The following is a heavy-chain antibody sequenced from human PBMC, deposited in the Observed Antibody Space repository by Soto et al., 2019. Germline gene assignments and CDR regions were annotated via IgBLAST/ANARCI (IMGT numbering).Heavy chain of an antibody. CDR3: ARDACHYSSSCYYGMDV. V-gene: IGHV3-48*02. J-gene: IGHJ6*02. CDR2: ISSSSSTI. Sequence: GGSLRLSCAASGFTFSSYSMNCVRQAPGKGLERVSYISSSSSTIYYADSVKGRFTISRDNAKNSLYLQMNSLRDEDTAVYYCARDACHYSSSCYYGMDVWGQGTTVTV. CDR1: GFTFSSYS. D-gene: IGHD6-13*01.